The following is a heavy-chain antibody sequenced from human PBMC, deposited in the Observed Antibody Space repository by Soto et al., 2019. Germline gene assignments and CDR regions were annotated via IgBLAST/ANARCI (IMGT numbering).Heavy chain of an antibody. D-gene: IGHD2-21*02. CDR2: IYYSGST. CDR3: ARHPSDFWFDP. Sequence: SETLSLTCSVSGGSISSSSYFWGWFRQPPGKGLEWIGSIYYSGSTYYNPSLKSRVTVSVDTSKNQFSLKLSSVTAADTAVYYCARHPSDFWFDPWGQGTLVP. CDR1: GGSISSSSYF. J-gene: IGHJ5*02. V-gene: IGHV4-39*01.